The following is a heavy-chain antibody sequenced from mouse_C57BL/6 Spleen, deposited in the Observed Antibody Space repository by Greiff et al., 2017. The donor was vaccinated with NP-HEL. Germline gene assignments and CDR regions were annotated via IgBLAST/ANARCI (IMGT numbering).Heavy chain of an antibody. CDR1: GFTFSDYY. V-gene: IGHV5-16*01. CDR3: ARGGITTVVDCWYFDV. J-gene: IGHJ1*03. Sequence: EVMLVESEGGLVQPGSSMKLSCTASGFTFSDYYMAWVRQVPEKGLEWVANINYDGSSTYYLDSLKSRFIISRDNAKNILYLQMSSLKSEDTATYYCARGGITTVVDCWYFDVWGTGTTVTVSS. D-gene: IGHD1-1*01. CDR2: INYDGSST.